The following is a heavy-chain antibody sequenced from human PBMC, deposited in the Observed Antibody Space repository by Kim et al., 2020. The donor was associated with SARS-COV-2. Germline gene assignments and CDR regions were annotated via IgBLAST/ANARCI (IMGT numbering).Heavy chain of an antibody. V-gene: IGHV4-4*02. CDR2: IYHSGST. J-gene: IGHJ4*02. CDR1: GGSISSSNW. CDR3: ARRGYSGYGSFH. Sequence: SETLSLTCAVSGGSISSSNWWSWGRQPPGKGLEWIGEIYHSGSTNYNPSLKSRVTISVDKSKNQFSLKLSSVTAADTAVYYCARRGYSGYGSFHWGQGTLVTVSS. D-gene: IGHD5-12*01.